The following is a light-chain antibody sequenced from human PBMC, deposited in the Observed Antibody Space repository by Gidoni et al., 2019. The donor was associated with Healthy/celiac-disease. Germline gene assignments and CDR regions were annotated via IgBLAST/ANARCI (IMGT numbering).Light chain of an antibody. CDR3: QQRSNWPLT. CDR1: QSVSSY. CDR2: DAS. Sequence: EIVLTQSPATLSLSPGERATLSCRASQSVSSYLALYQQKQGHAPRLLIYDASNRATGIPARFSGSGSVTDFTLTISSLDPEDFAVYYCQQRSNWPLTLGPGTKVDIK. V-gene: IGKV3-11*01. J-gene: IGKJ3*01.